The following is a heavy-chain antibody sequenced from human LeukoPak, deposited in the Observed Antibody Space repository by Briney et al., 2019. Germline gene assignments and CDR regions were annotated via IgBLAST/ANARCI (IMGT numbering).Heavy chain of an antibody. CDR2: ISGSSSTI. Sequence: GGSLRLSCAASGFTFSDYSVNWVRQAPGKGLEWVSYISGSSSTIYYAVSVKGRFTIYRDNAKNSLYLQMNSLRDEDTAMYYCARGSGSSDWMIDYWGQGTLVTV. CDR1: GFTFSDYS. CDR3: ARGSGSSDWMIDY. J-gene: IGHJ4*02. D-gene: IGHD3-10*01. V-gene: IGHV3-48*02.